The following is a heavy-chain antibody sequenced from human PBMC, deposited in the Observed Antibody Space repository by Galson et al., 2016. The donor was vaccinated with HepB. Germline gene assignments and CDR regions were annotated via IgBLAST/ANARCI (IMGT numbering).Heavy chain of an antibody. CDR2: IYHTGST. J-gene: IGHJ6*02. CDR3: ARGNYYYGMDV. Sequence: LSLTCSVSGGSFFSYYWSWIRQTPGKELEWMGYIYHTGSTNYNPSLKSQVTISLDTSKNQFSLKLSSVTAADTAVFFCARGNYYYGMDVWGQGTTVTVSS. V-gene: IGHV4-59*01. CDR1: GGSFFSYY.